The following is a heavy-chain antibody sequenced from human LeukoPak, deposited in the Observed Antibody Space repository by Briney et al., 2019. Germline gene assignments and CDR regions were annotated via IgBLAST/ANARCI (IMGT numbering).Heavy chain of an antibody. J-gene: IGHJ4*02. CDR1: GGSISSSSYY. CDR3: ARVQYSSSVDS. D-gene: IGHD6-6*01. CDR2: IYYSGRN. V-gene: IGHV4-39*07. Sequence: SETLSLTCTVSGGSISSSSYYWDWIRQPPGKGLECIGSIYYSGRNYYNPSLKSRVTISVDTSKNQFSLKLSSVTAADTAVYYCARVQYSSSVDSWGQGTLVTVSS.